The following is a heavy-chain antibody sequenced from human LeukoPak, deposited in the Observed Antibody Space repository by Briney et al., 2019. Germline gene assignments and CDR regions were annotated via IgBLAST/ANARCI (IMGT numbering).Heavy chain of an antibody. D-gene: IGHD1-1*01. J-gene: IGHJ6*03. CDR1: GFTFDDYA. V-gene: IGHV3-43*02. Sequence: GGSLRLSCAASGFTFDDYAMHWVRQVPGKGLEWVSLISGDGGSTSTYYADFVKGRFTISRDNSKNSLYLQMNSLRTADTALYYCAKDSLGRNYYFYYMDVWGRGTTVTVSS. CDR2: ISGDGGSTST. CDR3: AKDSLGRNYYFYYMDV.